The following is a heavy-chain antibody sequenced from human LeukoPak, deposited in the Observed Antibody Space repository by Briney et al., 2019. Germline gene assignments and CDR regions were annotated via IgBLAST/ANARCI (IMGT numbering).Heavy chain of an antibody. CDR3: ARLVVVTARGAFDI. V-gene: IGHV4-30-4*01. Sequence: PSQTLSLTCTVSGGSISSGDYYWSWIRQPPGKGLEWTGYIYYSGSTYYNPSLKSRVTISVDTCKNQFSLKLSSVTAADTAVYYCARLVVVTARGAFDIWGQGTMVTVSS. D-gene: IGHD2-21*02. J-gene: IGHJ3*02. CDR2: IYYSGST. CDR1: GGSISSGDYY.